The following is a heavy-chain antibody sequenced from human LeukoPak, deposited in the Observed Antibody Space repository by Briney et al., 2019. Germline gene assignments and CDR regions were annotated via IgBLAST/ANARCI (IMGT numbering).Heavy chain of an antibody. J-gene: IGHJ4*02. CDR2: IYHSGSA. CDR3: ARLQIRRPFDY. Sequence: SETLSLTCAVSGSSISNDYYWGWIRQPPGKGLEWVGNIYHSGSAYYNPSLRSRVTMSVDISKNQFSLKLTSVTAADTAVYYCARLQIRRPFDYWGQGALVTVSS. CDR1: GSSISNDYY. V-gene: IGHV4-38-2*01.